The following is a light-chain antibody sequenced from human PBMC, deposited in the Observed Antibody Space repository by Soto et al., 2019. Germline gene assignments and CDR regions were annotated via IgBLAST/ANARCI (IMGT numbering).Light chain of an antibody. CDR3: QQYGNSPQT. Sequence: EIVLTQSPGTLSLSPGETAALSCRASQSVSSSYLAWYQQKPGQAPRLLIYGASSRATGIPVRFSGSGSGKYFTLTISRLEPEDFAVYYCQQYGNSPQTFGQGTKLEIK. CDR1: QSVSSSY. J-gene: IGKJ2*01. CDR2: GAS. V-gene: IGKV3-20*01.